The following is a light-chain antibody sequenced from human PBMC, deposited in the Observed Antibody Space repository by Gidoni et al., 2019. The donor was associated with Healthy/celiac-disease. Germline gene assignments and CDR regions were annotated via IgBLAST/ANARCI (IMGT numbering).Light chain of an antibody. Sequence: EVVLTQSPATLSLSPGERATLSCRASQSVSSYFAWYQQKPGQAPRLLIYDASNRAPGIPARFSGSGSGTDFTLTISSLEPEDFAVYYCQQRSNWPPATFGQGTKLEIK. CDR3: QQRSNWPPAT. V-gene: IGKV3-11*01. CDR1: QSVSSY. CDR2: DAS. J-gene: IGKJ2*01.